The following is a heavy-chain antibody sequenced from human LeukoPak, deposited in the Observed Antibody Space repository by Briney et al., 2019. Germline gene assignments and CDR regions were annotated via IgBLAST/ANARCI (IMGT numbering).Heavy chain of an antibody. CDR2: IYYSGST. CDR1: GGSISSYY. D-gene: IGHD2-8*01. V-gene: IGHV4-59*12. J-gene: IGHJ4*02. CDR3: ARDSPEVTYAFDT. Sequence: PSETLSLTCTVSGGSISSYYWSWIRQPPGKGLEWIGYIYYSGSTNYNPSLKSRVTISVDTSKNQFSLRLNSVTAADTAVYYCARDSPEVTYAFDTWGQGTLVTVSS.